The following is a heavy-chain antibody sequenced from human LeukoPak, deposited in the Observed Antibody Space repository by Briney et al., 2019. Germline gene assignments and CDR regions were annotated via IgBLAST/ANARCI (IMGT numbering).Heavy chain of an antibody. CDR1: GFTFSSYA. Sequence: GSLRLSCAASGFTFSSYAMSWVRQAPGKGLEWVSAISGSGGSTYYADSVKGRFTISRDNSKNTLYLQMNSLRAEDTAVYYCAKATYYDILTGYYRATILFDYWGQGTLVTVSS. D-gene: IGHD3-9*01. CDR2: ISGSGGST. J-gene: IGHJ4*02. CDR3: AKATYYDILTGYYRATILFDY. V-gene: IGHV3-23*01.